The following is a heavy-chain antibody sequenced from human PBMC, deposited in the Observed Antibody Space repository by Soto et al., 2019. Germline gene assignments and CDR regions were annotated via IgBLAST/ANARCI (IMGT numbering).Heavy chain of an antibody. CDR1: GYTFTGYY. Sequence: ASVKVSCKASGYTFTGYYMHWVRQAPGQGLEWMGIINPSGGSTSYAQKFQGRVTMTRDTSTSTVYMELSSLRSEDTAVYYCARDGVFVVVPAARGYGDLTWFAPGARGTLVTVSS. J-gene: IGHJ5*02. CDR2: INPSGGST. V-gene: IGHV1-46*01. D-gene: IGHD2-2*01. CDR3: ARDGVFVVVPAARGYGDLTWFAP.